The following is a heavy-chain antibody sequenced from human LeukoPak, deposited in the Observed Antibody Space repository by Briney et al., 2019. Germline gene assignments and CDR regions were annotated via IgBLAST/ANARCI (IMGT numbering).Heavy chain of an antibody. J-gene: IGHJ5*02. CDR1: GFTFSSYG. V-gene: IGHV3-30*18. CDR3: AKDTFDP. Sequence: GGSLRLSCAASGFTFSSYGMHWVRQAPGKGLEWVAVISYDGSNKYYADSVKGRFTISRDNSKNTLYLQMSSLRAEDTAVYYCAKDTFDPWGQGTLVTVSS. CDR2: ISYDGSNK.